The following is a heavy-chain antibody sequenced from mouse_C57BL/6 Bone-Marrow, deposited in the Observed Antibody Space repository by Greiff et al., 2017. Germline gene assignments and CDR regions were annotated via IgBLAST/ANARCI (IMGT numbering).Heavy chain of an antibody. V-gene: IGHV14-4*01. Sequence: EVQLQQSGAELVRPGASVQLSCTASGFNITDDYMHWVKQRPEQGLEWIGWIDPENGDTESASKFQGKATITADPSSNTAYLQPSSLTSEDTAVYYCTTSGVRPPGDYWGQGTTLTVSS. CDR2: IDPENGDT. CDR1: GFNITDDY. J-gene: IGHJ2*01. D-gene: IGHD2-14*01. CDR3: TTSGVRPPGDY.